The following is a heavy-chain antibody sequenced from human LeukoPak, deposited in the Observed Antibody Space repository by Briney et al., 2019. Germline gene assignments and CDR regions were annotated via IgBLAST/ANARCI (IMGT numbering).Heavy chain of an antibody. CDR3: ARVPSGSSRPYYFDY. CDR1: GFTFSSYA. D-gene: IGHD6-6*01. Sequence: GGSLRLSCAASGFTFSSYAMHWVRQAPGKGLEWVAVISYDGSNKYYADSVKGRFTISRDNSKNTLYLQMNSLRAEDTAVYYCARVPSGSSRPYYFDYWGQGTLVTVSS. CDR2: ISYDGSNK. V-gene: IGHV3-30-3*01. J-gene: IGHJ4*02.